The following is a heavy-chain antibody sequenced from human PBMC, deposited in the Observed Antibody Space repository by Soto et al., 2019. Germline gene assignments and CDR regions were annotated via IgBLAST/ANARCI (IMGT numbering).Heavy chain of an antibody. J-gene: IGHJ5*02. V-gene: IGHV1-69*01. Sequence: QVQLVQSGAEVKKPGSSVKVSCKASGGTFSSYAISWVRQAPGQGLEWMGGIIPIFGTANYAQKFQGRVTITADESTSTAYMELSSLRPEDTAVYDYARGTTVTMGNWFDPWGLGILVTDSS. D-gene: IGHD4-17*01. CDR2: IIPIFGTA. CDR3: ARGTTVTMGNWFDP. CDR1: GGTFSSYA.